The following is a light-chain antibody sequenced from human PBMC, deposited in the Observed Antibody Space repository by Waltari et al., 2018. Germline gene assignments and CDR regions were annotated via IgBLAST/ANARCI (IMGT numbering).Light chain of an antibody. Sequence: HSALTQPAPVSGSPGQSITISCTGTSSAVGGYNYVSCYQQHPGKAPKLMIYDVSHRPSGVSNRFSGSKSGNTASLTISGLQAEDEADYYCSSYISSDTLELFGGGTSLTVL. CDR1: SSAVGGYNY. V-gene: IGLV2-14*03. CDR3: SSYISSDTLEL. J-gene: IGLJ2*01. CDR2: DVS.